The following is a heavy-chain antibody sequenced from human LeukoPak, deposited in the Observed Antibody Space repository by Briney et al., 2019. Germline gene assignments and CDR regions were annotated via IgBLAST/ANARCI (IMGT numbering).Heavy chain of an antibody. Sequence: GESLKISCKGSGYSFTSYWIGWVRQMPGKGLEWMGIIYPGDSDTRYSPSFQGQVTISADKSISTAYLQWSSLKASDTAMYYCARVRVQLERRLTPWGDDAYYFDYWGQGTLVTVSS. CDR1: GYSFTSYW. CDR3: ARVRVQLERRLTPWGDDAYYFDY. J-gene: IGHJ4*02. CDR2: IYPGDSDT. V-gene: IGHV5-51*01. D-gene: IGHD1-1*01.